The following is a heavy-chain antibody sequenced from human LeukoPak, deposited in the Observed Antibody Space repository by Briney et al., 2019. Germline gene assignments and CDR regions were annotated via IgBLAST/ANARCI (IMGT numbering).Heavy chain of an antibody. Sequence: ASVKVSCKASGGTFSSYAISWVRQAPGQGLEWMGGVIPIFGTANYAQKFQGRVTITTDESTSTAYMELSSLRSEDTAVYYCARDGRDSSSWNYWGQGTLVTVSS. D-gene: IGHD6-13*01. CDR1: GGTFSSYA. J-gene: IGHJ4*02. CDR2: VIPIFGTA. CDR3: ARDGRDSSSWNY. V-gene: IGHV1-69*05.